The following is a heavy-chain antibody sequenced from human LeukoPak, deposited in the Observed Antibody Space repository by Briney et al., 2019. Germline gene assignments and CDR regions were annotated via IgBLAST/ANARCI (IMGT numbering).Heavy chain of an antibody. Sequence: GGSLRLSCAASGFTFNSYAMSRVRQAPGKGLEWVSAISGSGGSTYYADSVKGRFTISRDNSKNTLYLQMNSLRAEDTAVYYCAKDRVYYYDSSGYYRPLGGFDYWGQGTLVTVSS. J-gene: IGHJ4*02. D-gene: IGHD3-22*01. CDR2: ISGSGGST. V-gene: IGHV3-23*01. CDR3: AKDRVYYYDSSGYYRPLGGFDY. CDR1: GFTFNSYA.